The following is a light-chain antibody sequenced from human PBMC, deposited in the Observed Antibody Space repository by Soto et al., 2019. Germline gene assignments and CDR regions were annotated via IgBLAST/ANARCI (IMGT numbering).Light chain of an antibody. J-gene: IGKJ1*01. V-gene: IGKV1-27*01. CDR3: QKYKSPPWT. CDR1: QGISNY. Sequence: DIQMAQSPSSLSASVGDRVTITCRASQGISNYLAWYQQKPGRVPKLLIYAASTLQSGVPSRFSGSGSETDFTLTISSLQPEDFATYYRQKYKSPPWTFGQGTRVETK. CDR2: AAS.